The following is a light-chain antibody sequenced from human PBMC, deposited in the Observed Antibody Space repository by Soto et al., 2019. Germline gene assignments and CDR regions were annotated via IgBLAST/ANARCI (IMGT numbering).Light chain of an antibody. CDR1: SSDVAAYNY. CDR3: SSYAGNNNLV. V-gene: IGLV2-8*01. Sequence: QSALTQPPSASGSPGQSVTISCTGTSSDVAAYNYVSWYQQHPGKAPKLLIYEVSERPSGVPDRFSGSKSANTASLTVSGLHAEDEADYYCSSYAGNNNLVFGGGTKLTVL. CDR2: EVS. J-gene: IGLJ2*01.